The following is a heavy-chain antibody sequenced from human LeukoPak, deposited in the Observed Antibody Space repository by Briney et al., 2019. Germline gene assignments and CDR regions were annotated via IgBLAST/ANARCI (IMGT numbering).Heavy chain of an antibody. CDR3: ARDNQWLNAFDI. Sequence: SGTLSLTCTVSGGSINHYYWSWIRQPPGKGLEWIGYSYYIESTNYNPSLKSRVTISVDTSRNRFSLKLSSVTAADTAMYYCARDNQWLNAFDIWGQGTMVTVSS. J-gene: IGHJ3*02. CDR1: GGSINHYY. D-gene: IGHD3-22*01. V-gene: IGHV4-59*01. CDR2: SYYIEST.